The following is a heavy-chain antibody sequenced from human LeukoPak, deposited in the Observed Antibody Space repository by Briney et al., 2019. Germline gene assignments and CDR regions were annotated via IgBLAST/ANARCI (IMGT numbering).Heavy chain of an antibody. D-gene: IGHD1-26*01. CDR2: ISAYNGNT. J-gene: IGHJ4*02. CDR3: ARGELRNRLIDY. V-gene: IGHV1-18*01. Sequence: ASVKVSCKASGYSFINYGISWVRQAPGQGLEWMGWISAYNGNTNYTQKLQGRVTMTTDTSTSTAYMELRSLRSDDTAVYYCARGELRNRLIDYWGQGTLVTVSS. CDR1: GYSFINYG.